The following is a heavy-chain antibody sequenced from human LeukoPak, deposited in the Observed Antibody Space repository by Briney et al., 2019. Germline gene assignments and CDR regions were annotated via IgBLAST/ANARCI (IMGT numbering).Heavy chain of an antibody. V-gene: IGHV3-7*01. Sequence: PGGSLRLSCAASGFTFSSYSMNWVRLAPGKGLEWLANINQDGSEKNHVDSVKGRFTISRDNAKKTLYLQMNSLRADDTALYYCTTDRGFTTLDDWGQGTLVTVSS. CDR1: GFTFSSYS. CDR3: TTDRGFTTLDD. J-gene: IGHJ4*02. CDR2: INQDGSEK. D-gene: IGHD3-10*01.